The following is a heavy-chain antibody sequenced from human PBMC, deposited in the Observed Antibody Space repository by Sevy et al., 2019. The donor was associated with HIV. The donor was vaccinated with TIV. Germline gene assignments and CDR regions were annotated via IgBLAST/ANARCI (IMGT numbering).Heavy chain of an antibody. CDR1: GYTFTTFG. J-gene: IGHJ5*02. Sequence: ASVKDSCKPSGYTFTTFGINWVRQAPGQGLEWMAWINIYNGNTIYAQNLQGRVTLTRDTSTNTAYMELRSLTSDDTAVYYCARMRNLGEPSDPWGQGALVTVSS. V-gene: IGHV1-18*01. CDR3: ARMRNLGEPSDP. CDR2: INIYNGNT. D-gene: IGHD3-16*01.